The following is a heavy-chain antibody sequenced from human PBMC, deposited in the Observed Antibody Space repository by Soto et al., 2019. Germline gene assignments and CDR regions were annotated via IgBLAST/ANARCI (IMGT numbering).Heavy chain of an antibody. CDR2: INHSGST. CDR1: GGSFCGYY. V-gene: IGHV4-34*01. J-gene: IGHJ6*03. Sequence: PSETLSLTCAVYGGSFCGYYWSWIRQPPGKGLEWIGEINHSGSTNYNPSLKSRVTISVDTSKNQFSLKLSSVTAADTAVYYCARDPGTTEYMDVWGKGTTVTVSS. D-gene: IGHD1-7*01. CDR3: ARDPGTTEYMDV.